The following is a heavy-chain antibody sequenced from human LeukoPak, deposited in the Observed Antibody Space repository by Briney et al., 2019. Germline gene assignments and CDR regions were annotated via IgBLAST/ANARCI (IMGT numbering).Heavy chain of an antibody. D-gene: IGHD3-10*01. CDR3: ARGLGGARSYYYGMDV. CDR1: GGSFSGYY. J-gene: IGHJ6*02. CDR2: INHSGST. V-gene: IGHV4-34*01. Sequence: PSETLSLTCAVYGGSFSGYYWSWIRQPPGKGLERIGEINHSGSTNYNPSLKSRVTISVDTSKNQFSLKLSSVTAADTAVYYCARGLGGARSYYYGMDVWGQGTTVTVSS.